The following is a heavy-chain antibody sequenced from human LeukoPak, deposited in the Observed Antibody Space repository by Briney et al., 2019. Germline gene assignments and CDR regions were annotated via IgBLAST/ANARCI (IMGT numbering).Heavy chain of an antibody. Sequence: GGSLRLSCAASGFTFSNAWMSWVRQAPGKGLEWVGRIKSKTDGGTTDYAAPVKGRFTISRDDSKNTLYLQMNSLKTEDTAVYYCTTDVASLAYYYDSSGYANDYWGQGTLVTVSS. V-gene: IGHV3-15*01. J-gene: IGHJ4*02. CDR1: GFTFSNAW. D-gene: IGHD3-22*01. CDR3: TTDVASLAYYYDSSGYANDY. CDR2: IKSKTDGGTT.